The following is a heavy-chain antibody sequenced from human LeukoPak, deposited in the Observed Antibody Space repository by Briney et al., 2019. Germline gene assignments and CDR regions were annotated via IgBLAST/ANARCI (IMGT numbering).Heavy chain of an antibody. CDR3: ARGSGLDAFDI. V-gene: IGHV3-7*04. CDR2: IKQDGSEK. Sequence: GGSLRLSCAASGFTFSSYWMSWVRQAPGKGLEWVANIKQDGSEKYYVDSVKGRFTISRDNAKNSLYLQMNSQRAEDTAVYYCARGSGLDAFDIWGQGTMVTVSS. J-gene: IGHJ3*02. D-gene: IGHD5-12*01. CDR1: GFTFSSYW.